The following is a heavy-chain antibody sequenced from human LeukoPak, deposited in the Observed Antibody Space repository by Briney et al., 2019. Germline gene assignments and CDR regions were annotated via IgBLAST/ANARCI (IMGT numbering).Heavy chain of an antibody. Sequence: GGSLRLSCAASGFTFSDYGMHWVRQAPGKGLEWLSYISSSGYTIYYADSVKGRFTISRDNATNSLYLQMNSLGAEDTAVYYCVRLGTGYSNFDYWGQGTLVTVSS. CDR2: ISSSGYTI. J-gene: IGHJ4*02. CDR1: GFTFSDYG. D-gene: IGHD3/OR15-3a*01. V-gene: IGHV3-48*01. CDR3: VRLGTGYSNFDY.